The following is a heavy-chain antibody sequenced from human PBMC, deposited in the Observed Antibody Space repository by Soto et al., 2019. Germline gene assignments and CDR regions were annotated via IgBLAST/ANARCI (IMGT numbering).Heavy chain of an antibody. CDR1: GFTFSSYW. Sequence: GGSLRLSCAASGFTFSSYWMSWVRQAPGKGLEWVANIKQDGSEKYYVDSVKGRFTISRDNAKNSLYLQMNSLRAEDTAVYYCARDRYPYYYYGMDVWGQGTTVTVSS. V-gene: IGHV3-7*01. J-gene: IGHJ6*02. D-gene: IGHD1-26*01. CDR2: IKQDGSEK. CDR3: ARDRYPYYYYGMDV.